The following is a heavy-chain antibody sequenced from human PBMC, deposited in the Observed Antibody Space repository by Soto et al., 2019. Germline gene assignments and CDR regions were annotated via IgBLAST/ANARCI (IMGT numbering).Heavy chain of an antibody. Sequence: GASVTVSCQAAGYTYTGYYMHWVRQAPGQGLEWMGWIDPNSGGTNYAQKFQGWVTMTRDTSISTGYMELSRLRSEDTAVYYCASFSMPAAAGPYFQHWGQGTLVTVSS. CDR3: ASFSMPAAAGPYFQH. D-gene: IGHD6-13*01. CDR1: GYTYTGYY. J-gene: IGHJ1*01. CDR2: IDPNSGGT. V-gene: IGHV1-2*04.